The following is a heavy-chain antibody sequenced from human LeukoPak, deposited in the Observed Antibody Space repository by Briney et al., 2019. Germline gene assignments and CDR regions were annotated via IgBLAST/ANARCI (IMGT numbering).Heavy chain of an antibody. V-gene: IGHV4-59*01. J-gene: IGHJ5*02. Sequence: SETLSLTCTVSGGSISSYYWSWIRQPPGKGLEWIGYIYYGGSTNYNSSLKSRVTISVDASKNQFSLKLRSVTAADTAVYYCAREGSSGYYRRFDPWGQGTLVTVSS. D-gene: IGHD3-22*01. CDR3: AREGSSGYYRRFDP. CDR2: IYYGGST. CDR1: GGSISSYY.